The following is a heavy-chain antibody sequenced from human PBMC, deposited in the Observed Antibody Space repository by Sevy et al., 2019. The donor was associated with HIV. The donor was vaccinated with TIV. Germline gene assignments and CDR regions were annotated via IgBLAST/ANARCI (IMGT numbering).Heavy chain of an antibody. CDR2: IIPIFGTA. CDR3: GRAVFGVVAQSNWFDP. Sequence: ASVKVSCKASGGTFSSYAISWVRQAPGQGLEWMGGIIPIFGTANYAQKFQGRVTITADESTSTAYMELSSLRSEDTAAYYCGRAVFGVVAQSNWFDPWGQGTLVTVSS. CDR1: GGTFSSYA. D-gene: IGHD3-3*01. V-gene: IGHV1-69*13. J-gene: IGHJ5*02.